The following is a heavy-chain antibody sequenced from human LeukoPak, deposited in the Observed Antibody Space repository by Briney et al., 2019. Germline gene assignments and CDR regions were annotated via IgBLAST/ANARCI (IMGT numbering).Heavy chain of an antibody. Sequence: PGGTLTLSCAASGFTFCSYSMIWVRQAPGKGLEWVLSISSSSSYVYYAGSVRGRFTISRDNAKNSLYLQMLRWRAGAGAGFYCARDLWCGYYLDYWRQGTLVTVSS. CDR3: ARDLWCGYYLDY. D-gene: IGHD2-8*01. CDR1: GFTFCSYS. J-gene: IGHJ4*02. CDR2: ISSSSSYV. V-gene: IGHV3-21*01.